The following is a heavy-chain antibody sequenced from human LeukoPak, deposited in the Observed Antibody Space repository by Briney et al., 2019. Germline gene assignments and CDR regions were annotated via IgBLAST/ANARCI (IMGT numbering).Heavy chain of an antibody. J-gene: IGHJ4*02. CDR2: IYYSGST. Sequence: SETLSLTCAVYGGSFSAYYWSWIRQPPGKGLEWIGNIYYSGSTYYNPSLKSRVTISVDTSKNQFSLKLSSVTAADTAVYYCARRAENYGDYRNSDPDYWGQGTLVTVSS. CDR3: ARRAENYGDYRNSDPDY. V-gene: IGHV4-34*01. D-gene: IGHD4-17*01. CDR1: GGSFSAYY.